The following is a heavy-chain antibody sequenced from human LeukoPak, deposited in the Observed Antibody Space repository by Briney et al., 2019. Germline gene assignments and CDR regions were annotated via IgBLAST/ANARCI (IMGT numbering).Heavy chain of an antibody. CDR3: ARDKTAGVPAAMNYYYYGMDV. Sequence: GGSLRLSCAASGFTFSSYAMHWVRQAPGKGLEWVAVRSCDRSNKYYADSVKGRFTISRDNSKNTLYLQMNSLRAEDTAVYYCARDKTAGVPAAMNYYYYGMDVWGKGTTVTVSS. CDR2: RSCDRSNK. V-gene: IGHV3-30*04. CDR1: GFTFSSYA. J-gene: IGHJ6*04. D-gene: IGHD2-2*01.